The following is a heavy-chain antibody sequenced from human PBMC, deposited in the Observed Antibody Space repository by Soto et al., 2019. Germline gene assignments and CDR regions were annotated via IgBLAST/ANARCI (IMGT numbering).Heavy chain of an antibody. Sequence: GWYPSLSFPPSGFTFSSYDMPWLRHAPGKGLEWVSAISGSGGSTYYADSVKGPFTISRDNSKNTLYLQMSSLRAEDTAVYYCAKDLAVVAARYFDYWGQGTLVTVSS. V-gene: IGHV3-23*01. CDR1: GFTFSSYD. D-gene: IGHD2-15*01. CDR2: ISGSGGST. J-gene: IGHJ4*02. CDR3: AKDLAVVAARYFDY.